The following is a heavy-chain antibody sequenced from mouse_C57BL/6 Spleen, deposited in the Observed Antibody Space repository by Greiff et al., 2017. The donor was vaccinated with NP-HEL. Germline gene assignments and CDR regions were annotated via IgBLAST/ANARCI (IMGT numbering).Heavy chain of an antibody. D-gene: IGHD1-1*01. Sequence: VQLQQSGAELVKPGASVKMSCKASGYTFTSYWITWVKQRPGQGLEWIGDIYPGSGSTNYNEKFKSKATLTVDTSSSTAYMQLSSLTSEDSAVYYCARGIYDYGSSTYWYVDVWGTGTTVTVSS. CDR3: ARGIYDYGSSTYWYVDV. CDR1: GYTFTSYW. J-gene: IGHJ1*03. V-gene: IGHV1-55*01. CDR2: IYPGSGST.